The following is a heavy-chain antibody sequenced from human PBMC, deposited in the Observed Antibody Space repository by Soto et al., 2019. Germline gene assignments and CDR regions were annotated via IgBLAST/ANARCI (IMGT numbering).Heavy chain of an antibody. CDR3: ARTSYDSSGTAADP. V-gene: IGHV4-31*01. J-gene: IGHJ5*02. Sequence: QVQLQESGPGLVKPSQTLSLTCTVSGGSISSGGYYWSWIRQHPGKGLEWIGYIYYSGSTYYNPSLNTHVTISVDTSKNQFPLKLSSVTAADTAVYYCARTSYDSSGTAADPWGQGTLVTVSS. D-gene: IGHD3-22*01. CDR2: IYYSGST. CDR1: GGSISSGGYY.